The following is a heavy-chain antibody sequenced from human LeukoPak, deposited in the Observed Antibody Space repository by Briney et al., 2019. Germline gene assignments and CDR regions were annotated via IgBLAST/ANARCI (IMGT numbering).Heavy chain of an antibody. J-gene: IGHJ4*02. V-gene: IGHV1-2*02. CDR2: INPNSGGT. Sequence: ASVKVSCKASGYTFSANYMHWVRQAPGQGPEWMGWINPNSGGTSYAQKFQGRVTMTRDTSISTAYMELSRLRSDDTAVYYCVRSSGYYYFFDYWGQGTLVTVSS. D-gene: IGHD3-22*01. CDR1: GYTFSANY. CDR3: VRSSGYYYFFDY.